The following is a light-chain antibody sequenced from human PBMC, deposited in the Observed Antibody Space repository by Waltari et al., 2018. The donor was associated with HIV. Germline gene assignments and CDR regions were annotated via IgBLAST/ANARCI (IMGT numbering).Light chain of an antibody. Sequence: QSVLTQPPSVSGAPGQRITISCTGRRTNLGSNYDVTWYQQLPGRAPRLPISQNNNRPSGVPDRFSGSKSDTSASLVITGLQADDEAIYYCQSFDNSLSGSVFGGGTKLTVL. CDR1: RTNLGSNYD. CDR3: QSFDNSLSGSV. J-gene: IGLJ3*02. CDR2: QNN. V-gene: IGLV1-40*01.